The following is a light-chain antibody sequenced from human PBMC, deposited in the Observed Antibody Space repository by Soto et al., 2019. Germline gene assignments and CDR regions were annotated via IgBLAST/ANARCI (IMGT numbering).Light chain of an antibody. J-gene: IGKJ2*01. V-gene: IGKV3-15*01. CDR2: GAT. Sequence: EIVMTQSPATLSVSPGERATLSCRSSQNVVSNLAWYQQKPGQAPRLLIYGATTRATGIPARFSGRWSGTEFTLTISSLQSEDFAFYYCLQYNNWPYTFGQGTKLEIK. CDR3: LQYNNWPYT. CDR1: QNVVSN.